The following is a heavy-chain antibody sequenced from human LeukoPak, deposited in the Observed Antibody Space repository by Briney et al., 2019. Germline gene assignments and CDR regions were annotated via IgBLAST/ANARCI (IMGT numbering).Heavy chain of an antibody. D-gene: IGHD6-19*01. CDR2: ISYDGSNK. Sequence: PGRSLRLSCAASGFTFSSYGMHWVRQAPGKGLEWVAVISYDGSNKYYADSVKGRFTISRDNSKNTLYLQMNSLRAEDTAVYYCAREGGVAVAGAFDYWGQGTLVTVSS. J-gene: IGHJ4*02. V-gene: IGHV3-30*03. CDR3: AREGGVAVAGAFDY. CDR1: GFTFSSYG.